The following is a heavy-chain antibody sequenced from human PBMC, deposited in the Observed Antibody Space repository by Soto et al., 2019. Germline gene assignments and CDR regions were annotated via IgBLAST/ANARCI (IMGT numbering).Heavy chain of an antibody. CDR1: GYY. CDR3: ARQCRGVTCPFLAL. V-gene: IGHV4-34*01. D-gene: IGHD3-10*01. CDR2: INHSGST. J-gene: IGHJ4*01. Sequence: GYYGRRISKNPGKGLEWIGEINHSGSTNCNPSLKSRVTISVDTSKNQFSLKLSSVTAADTAVYFCARQCRGVTCPFLALRGHGTPVPVSS.